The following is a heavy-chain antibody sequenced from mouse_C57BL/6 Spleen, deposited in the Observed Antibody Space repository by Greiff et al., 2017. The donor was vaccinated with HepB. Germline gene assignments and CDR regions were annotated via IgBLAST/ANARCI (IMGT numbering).Heavy chain of an antibody. D-gene: IGHD2-1*01. Sequence: VQLKESGPELVKPGASVKISCKASGYSFTGYYMNWVKQSPEKSLEWIGEINPSTGGTTYNQKFKAKATLTVDKSSSTAYMQLKSLTSEDSAVYYCARGGLYYGNYGDYWGQGTTLTVSS. J-gene: IGHJ2*01. CDR1: GYSFTGYY. CDR3: ARGGLYYGNYGDY. V-gene: IGHV1-42*01. CDR2: INPSTGGT.